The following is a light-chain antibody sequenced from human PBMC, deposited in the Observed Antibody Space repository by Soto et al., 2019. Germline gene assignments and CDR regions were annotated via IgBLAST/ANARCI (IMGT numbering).Light chain of an antibody. CDR3: QQYYSTSSIT. V-gene: IGKV4-1*01. J-gene: IGKJ5*01. CDR2: WAS. Sequence: DIVMTQSRDSLAVSLGERATINCKSGHIVLYSSNNKNYLAWYQQKPGQPPKLLIYWASTRESGVPDRFSGSGSGTDFTLTISSLQAEDVAVYYCQQYYSTSSITFGQGTRLEIK. CDR1: HIVLYSSNNKNY.